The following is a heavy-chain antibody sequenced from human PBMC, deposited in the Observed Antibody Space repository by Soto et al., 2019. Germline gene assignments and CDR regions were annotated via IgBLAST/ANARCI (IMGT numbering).Heavy chain of an antibody. CDR1: GFTFSNAW. J-gene: IGHJ6*02. D-gene: IGHD4-17*01. CDR2: IKSKTDGGTT. CDR3: TTDPRDYGEGDGV. Sequence: GGSLRLSCAASGFTFSNAWMSWVRQAPGKGLEWVGRIKSKTDGGTTDYAAPVTGRFTISRDDSKNTLDLQMNSLKTEDTAVYDCTTDPRDYGEGDGVWGQGTTVTVSS. V-gene: IGHV3-15*01.